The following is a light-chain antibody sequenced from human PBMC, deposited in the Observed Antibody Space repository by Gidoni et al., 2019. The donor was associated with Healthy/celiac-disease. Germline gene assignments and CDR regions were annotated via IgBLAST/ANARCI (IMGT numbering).Light chain of an antibody. V-gene: IGKV3-15*01. CDR1: QSISSH. CDR2: GAA. CDR3: QQFNNWPPLT. J-gene: IGKJ4*01. Sequence: IGMTQSPATLSVSPGERATLYCRASQSISSHLAWYQQKPCQAPRRLIYGAATRATGIPASFSGGGSGTEFTLTISSLQSEDFAVYYCQQFNNWPPLTFGGGTKVEIQ.